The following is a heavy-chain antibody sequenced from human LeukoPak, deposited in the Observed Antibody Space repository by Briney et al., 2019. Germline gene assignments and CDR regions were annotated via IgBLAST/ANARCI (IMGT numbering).Heavy chain of an antibody. CDR1: GFTFNSYW. CDR2: IKGDTSYA. J-gene: IGHJ4*02. V-gene: IGHV3-74*01. D-gene: IGHD3-3*01. CDR3: ARDNDVWSLDF. Sequence: GGSLRLSCAASGFTFNSYWMHWVRQAPGKGLVWVSRIKGDTSYANYADSVKGRFTISRDNAKNTLYLQMNSLRVEDTAVYYCARDNDVWSLDFWGQGNLVTVSS.